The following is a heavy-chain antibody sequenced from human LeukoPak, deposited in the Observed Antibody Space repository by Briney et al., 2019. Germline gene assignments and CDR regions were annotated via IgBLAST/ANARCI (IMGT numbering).Heavy chain of an antibody. J-gene: IGHJ4*02. CDR1: GYTFTSYY. V-gene: IGHV1-46*01. Sequence: ASVKVSCKASGYTFTSYYMHWVRQAPGQGLEWMGIINPSGGSTSYAQKFQGRVTMTRDTSTSTVYMELSSLGSEDTAVYYCARGSLVVAASYYFDYWGQGTLVTVSS. D-gene: IGHD2-15*01. CDR2: INPSGGST. CDR3: ARGSLVVAASYYFDY.